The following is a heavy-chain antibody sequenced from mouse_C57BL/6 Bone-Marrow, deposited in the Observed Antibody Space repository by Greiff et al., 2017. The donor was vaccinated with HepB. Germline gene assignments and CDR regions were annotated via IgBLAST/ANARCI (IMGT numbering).Heavy chain of an antibody. CDR2: IYPGDGDT. J-gene: IGHJ2*01. V-gene: IGHV1-82*01. D-gene: IGHD1-1*01. CDR1: GYAFSSSW. CDR3: ARPPYGSSSLFDY. Sequence: VQLQQSGPELVKPGASVKISCKASGYAFSSSWMNWVKQRPGKGLEWIGRIYPGDGDTNYNGKFKGKATLTADKSSSTAYMQLSSLTSEDSAVYYCARPPYGSSSLFDYWGQGTTLTVSS.